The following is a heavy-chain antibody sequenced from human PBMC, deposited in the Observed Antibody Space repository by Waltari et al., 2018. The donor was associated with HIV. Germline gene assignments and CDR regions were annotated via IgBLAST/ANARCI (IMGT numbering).Heavy chain of an antibody. CDR3: ARGIRYYAP. Sequence: EVQLVQSGGGVVSPEDSVRLSCAVSGTLVSDNYMSWIRQAPGKGLEWVAVLYGDGTTYYADSVKGRFVVSRDKAKNMFFLQMDYPRGADSATYFCARGIRYYAPWGQGVLVSVS. J-gene: IGHJ5*02. CDR2: LYGDGTT. V-gene: IGHV3-53*02. D-gene: IGHD3-3*01. CDR1: GTLVSDNY.